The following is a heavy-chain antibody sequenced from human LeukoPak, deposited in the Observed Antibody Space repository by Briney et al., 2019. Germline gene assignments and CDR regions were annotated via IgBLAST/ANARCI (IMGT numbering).Heavy chain of an antibody. CDR3: ARGSVQLWLRDTYYYMDV. CDR1: GFTFDDYA. D-gene: IGHD5-18*01. J-gene: IGHJ6*03. Sequence: PGGSLRLSCAASGFTFDDYAMNWVRQVPGRGQEWVSGINWNGRITEYADSVKDRFTISRQNTKNSLYLYMNNLGGEDTALYFCARGSVQLWLRDTYYYMDVWGKGTTVTVSS. CDR2: INWNGRIT. V-gene: IGHV3-20*04.